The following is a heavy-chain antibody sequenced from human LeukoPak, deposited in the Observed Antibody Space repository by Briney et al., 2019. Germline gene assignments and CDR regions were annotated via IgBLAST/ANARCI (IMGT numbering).Heavy chain of an antibody. CDR1: GFSFSRYG. V-gene: IGHV3-33*01. CDR2: IWHDGRNK. Sequence: GRSLRLSCVASGFSFSRYGMHWVRQAPGKGLEWEAVIWHDGRNKYYADSVKGRFTVSRDNSKNTLSLQMDSLRADDTAAYYCARDRGSDDPIDYWGQGTLVTVSS. J-gene: IGHJ4*02. CDR3: ARDRGSDDPIDY. D-gene: IGHD2-15*01.